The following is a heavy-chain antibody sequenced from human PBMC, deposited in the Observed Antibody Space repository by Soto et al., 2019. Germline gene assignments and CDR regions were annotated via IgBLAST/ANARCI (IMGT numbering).Heavy chain of an antibody. CDR2: IYLSWSS. D-gene: IGHD4-17*01. V-gene: IGHV4-30-4*01. CDR1: GASIRSSDYY. Sequence: QVQLQESGPGLVKPSQTLSLTCTVSGASIRSSDYYWSWIRQPPGKGLEWIGYIYLSWSSYSNPSLKSRVSISEDTSNKHFSLKLSSVTAADTAVYYCARGLYGYYAFDHWGQGALVTVSS. CDR3: ARGLYGYYAFDH. J-gene: IGHJ4*02.